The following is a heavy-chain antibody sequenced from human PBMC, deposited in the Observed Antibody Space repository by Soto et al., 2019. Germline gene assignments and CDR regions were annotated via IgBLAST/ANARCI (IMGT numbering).Heavy chain of an antibody. CDR2: ISTYNGNT. Sequence: ASVNVSCKASGYTFNNYGISWVRQAPGQGLEWMGWISTYNGNTNYAQKLQDRVTMTTDTSTSTAYMELRSLRSDDTAVYYCARDAYGVYSYWGQGTLVTVSS. V-gene: IGHV1-18*01. J-gene: IGHJ4*02. CDR3: ARDAYGVYSY. CDR1: GYTFNNYG. D-gene: IGHD4-17*01.